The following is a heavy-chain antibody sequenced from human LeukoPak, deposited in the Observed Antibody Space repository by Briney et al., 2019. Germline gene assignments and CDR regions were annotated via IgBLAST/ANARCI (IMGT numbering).Heavy chain of an antibody. CDR1: GFTFSRNG. CDR3: AREAIVVVPAAMRRYYYYGMDV. Sequence: GGSLRLSCAASGFTFSRNGMHWVRQAPGKGLEWVAIIWSDGSEKYYADSVKGRFTISRDNSKNTLYVQMNNLRAEDTAVYYCAREAIVVVPAAMRRYYYYGMDVWGQGTTVTVSS. D-gene: IGHD2-2*01. J-gene: IGHJ6*02. V-gene: IGHV3-33*01. CDR2: IWSDGSEK.